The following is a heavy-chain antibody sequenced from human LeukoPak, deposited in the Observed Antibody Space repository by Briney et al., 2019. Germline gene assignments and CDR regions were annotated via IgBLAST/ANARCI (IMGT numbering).Heavy chain of an antibody. D-gene: IGHD2-8*01. CDR2: INHSGST. J-gene: IGHJ4*02. CDR3: ARRKKIYCTNGVCYIPHFDY. V-gene: IGHV4-34*01. CDR1: GGSFSGYY. Sequence: PPETLSLTCAVYGGSFSGYYWSWIRQPPGKGLEWIGEINHSGSTNYNPSLKSRVTISVDTSKNQFSLKLSSVTAADTAVYYCARRKKIYCTNGVCYIPHFDYWGQGTLVTVSS.